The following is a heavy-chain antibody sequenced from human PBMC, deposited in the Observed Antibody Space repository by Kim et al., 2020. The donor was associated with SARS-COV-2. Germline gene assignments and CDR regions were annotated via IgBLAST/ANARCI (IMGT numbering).Heavy chain of an antibody. D-gene: IGHD4-17*01. V-gene: IGHV4-39*01. CDR2: IYYSGST. Sequence: SETLSLTCTVSGGSISSSSYYWGWIRQPPGKGLEWIGSIYYSGSTYYNPSLKSRVTISVDTSKNQFSLKLSSVTAADTAVYYCARLPVQIDYGDFVDYWGQGTLVTVSS. J-gene: IGHJ4*02. CDR1: GGSISSSSYY. CDR3: ARLPVQIDYGDFVDY.